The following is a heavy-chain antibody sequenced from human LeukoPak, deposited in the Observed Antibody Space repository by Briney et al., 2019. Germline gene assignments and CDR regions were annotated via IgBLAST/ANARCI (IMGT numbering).Heavy chain of an antibody. J-gene: IGHJ4*02. CDR2: IYHSGST. CDR1: GGSISSGGYS. Sequence: PSETLSLTCAVSGGSISSGGYSWSWIRQPPGKGLEWTGYIYHSGSTYYNPSLKSRVTISVDRSKNQFSLKLSSVTAADTAVYYCARLDYYYFDYWGQGTLVTVSS. D-gene: IGHD2/OR15-2a*01. V-gene: IGHV4-30-2*01. CDR3: ARLDYYYFDY.